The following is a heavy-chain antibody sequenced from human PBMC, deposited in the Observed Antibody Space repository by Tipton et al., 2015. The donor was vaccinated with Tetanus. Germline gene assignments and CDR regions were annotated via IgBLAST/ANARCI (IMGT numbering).Heavy chain of an antibody. V-gene: IGHV3-23*01. Sequence: SLRLSCAASGFTFTSYAMTWVRQAPGKGLEWVSGISGSGGSTYYADSVKGRFTISRDNSKNTLYLQMNSLRAEDTALYYCAKGYCSSTSCYSDYWGQGTLVIVSS. CDR3: AKGYCSSTSCYSDY. CDR1: GFTFTSYA. D-gene: IGHD2-2*02. J-gene: IGHJ4*02. CDR2: ISGSGGST.